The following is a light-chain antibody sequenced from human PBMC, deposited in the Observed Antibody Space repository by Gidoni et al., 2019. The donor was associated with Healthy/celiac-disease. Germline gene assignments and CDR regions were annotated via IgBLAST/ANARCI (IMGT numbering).Light chain of an antibody. CDR1: QSISSW. CDR3: QQYNSYSWT. CDR2: KAS. Sequence: DIQMTQSPSTLSASVGDRVTLTCRASQSISSWLAWYQHQPGKAPKLLIYKASSLESGVPSRFIGSGSGTEFTLTISSLQPDDFATYYCQQYNSYSWTFGQGTKVEIK. J-gene: IGKJ1*01. V-gene: IGKV1-5*03.